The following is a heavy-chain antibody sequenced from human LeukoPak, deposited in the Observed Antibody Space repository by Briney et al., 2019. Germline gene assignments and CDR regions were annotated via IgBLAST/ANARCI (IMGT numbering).Heavy chain of an antibody. J-gene: IGHJ4*02. Sequence: QPGGCLRLSCAASGFTVSSNYMSWVRQDPGRGLEWVSVIYSGGSTYYVDSVKGRFTISRDNTKNTLYLQMNSLRAEDTAVYYCAKDASGGVFDYWGQGTLVTVSS. V-gene: IGHV3-53*01. CDR1: GFTVSSNY. CDR2: IYSGGST. D-gene: IGHD3-10*01. CDR3: AKDASGGVFDY.